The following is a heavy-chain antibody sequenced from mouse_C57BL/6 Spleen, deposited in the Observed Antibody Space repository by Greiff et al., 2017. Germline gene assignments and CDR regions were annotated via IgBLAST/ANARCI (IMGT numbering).Heavy chain of an antibody. D-gene: IGHD1-1*01. J-gene: IGHJ4*01. Sequence: QVHVKQSGAELVKPGASVKMSCKASGYTFTSYWITWVKQRPGQGLEWIGDIYPGSGSTNYNEKFKSKATLTVDTSSSTAYMQLSSLTSEDSAVYYCARSNYYGSRYYAMDYWGQGTSVTVSS. CDR1: GYTFTSYW. CDR2: IYPGSGST. CDR3: ARSNYYGSRYYAMDY. V-gene: IGHV1-55*01.